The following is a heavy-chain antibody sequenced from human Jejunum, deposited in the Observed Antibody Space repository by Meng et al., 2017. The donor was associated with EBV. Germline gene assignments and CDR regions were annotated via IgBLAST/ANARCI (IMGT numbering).Heavy chain of an antibody. V-gene: IGHV4-61*01. CDR2: IYYSGNQ. J-gene: IGHJ4*02. CDR3: ARVVDYYERSGYPDF. Sequence: VHAQQAGTGSGKHSEDLSPHFTVSVGSVSIASYEWGWNRPFPGKGLEWIGYIYYSGNQNYNPSLKSRDTRTVDTSKNQFSLKWSSVTAADTAVYYCARVVDYYERSGYPDFWGQGTLVTVSS. D-gene: IGHD3-22*01. CDR1: VGSVSIASYE.